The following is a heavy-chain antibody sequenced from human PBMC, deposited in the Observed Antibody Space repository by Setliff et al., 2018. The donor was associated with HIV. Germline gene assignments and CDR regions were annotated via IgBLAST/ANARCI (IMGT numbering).Heavy chain of an antibody. CDR1: GGSLNGYS. V-gene: IGHV4-4*07. D-gene: IGHD3-9*01. CDR2: FHATGVT. Sequence: SETLSLTCTVSGGSLNGYSWSWIRQAAGEGLEWVGRFHATGVTNYSPSLKSRVTVSVDTSKNQFSLKLSSVTAADTAVYYCARRYYDILTGMDCFNYWGQGTLVTVSS. J-gene: IGHJ4*02. CDR3: ARRYYDILTGMDCFNY.